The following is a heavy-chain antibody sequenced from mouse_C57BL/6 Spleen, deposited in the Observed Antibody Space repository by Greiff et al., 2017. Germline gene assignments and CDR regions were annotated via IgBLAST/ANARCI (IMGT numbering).Heavy chain of an antibody. CDR1: GYTFTSYW. CDR2: IYPSDSET. Sequence: VHLQQPGAEPVRPGSSVKLSCKASGYTFTSYWMDWVKQRPGQGLEWIGNIYPSDSETHYNQKFKDKATLTVDKSSSTAYMQLSSLTAEDSAVYYCARWGTTVDRGQGTTLTVAS. CDR3: ARWGTTVD. D-gene: IGHD1-1*01. J-gene: IGHJ2*01. V-gene: IGHV1-61*01.